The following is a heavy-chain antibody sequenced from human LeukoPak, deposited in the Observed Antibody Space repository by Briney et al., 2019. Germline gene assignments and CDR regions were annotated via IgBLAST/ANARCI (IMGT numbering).Heavy chain of an antibody. CDR3: PKEASITMILI. D-gene: IGHD3-22*01. J-gene: IGHJ3*02. V-gene: IGHV3-23*01. Sequence: GGSLRLSCPASGFTFSSYAMSWVRQAPGKGLEWVSAISGSGGSTYYAYCVKGRFTISRDNSKNTLYLQINSLRAEYTARSYCPKEASITMILIWGQGTMATVPS. CDR1: GFTFSSYA. CDR2: ISGSGGST.